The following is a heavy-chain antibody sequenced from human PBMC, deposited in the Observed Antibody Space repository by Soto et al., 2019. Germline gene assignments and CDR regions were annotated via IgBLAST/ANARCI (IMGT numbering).Heavy chain of an antibody. CDR2: INPNSGGT. V-gene: IGHV1-2*04. CDR3: ARKLGVGPDAFDI. Sequence: ASVKVSCKASGYTFTGYYMHWVRQAPGQGLEWMGWINPNSGGTNYAQKFQGWVTMTRDTSISTAYMELGRLRSDDTAVYYCARKLGVGPDAFDIWGQGTMVTVSS. CDR1: GYTFTGYY. D-gene: IGHD7-27*01. J-gene: IGHJ3*02.